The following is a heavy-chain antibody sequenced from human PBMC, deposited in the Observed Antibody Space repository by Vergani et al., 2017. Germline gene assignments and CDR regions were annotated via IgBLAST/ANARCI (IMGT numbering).Heavy chain of an antibody. CDR3: ASLSIAVAGTADY. CDR2: IYHSGST. J-gene: IGHJ4*02. V-gene: IGHV4-4*02. D-gene: IGHD6-19*01. CDR1: GGSSSSNW. Sequence: QVQLQESGPGLVKPSETLSLTCTVSGGSSSSNWWSWVRQPPGKGLEWIGEIYHSGSTNYNPSLKSRVTISVDKSKNQFSLKLSSVTAADTAVYYCASLSIAVAGTADYWGQGTLVTVSS.